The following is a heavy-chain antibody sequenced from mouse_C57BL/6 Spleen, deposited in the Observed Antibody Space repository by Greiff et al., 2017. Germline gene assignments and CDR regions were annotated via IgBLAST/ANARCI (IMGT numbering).Heavy chain of an antibody. V-gene: IGHV7-1*01. Sequence: EVNVVESGGGLVQPGRSLRLSCATSGFTFSDFYMEWVRQAPGKGLEWIAASRNIANDYPTEYSASVKGRFIVSRDTTQSIRSLQMNALRAEDTAIDYCARNADYSEAMDYWGQGTSVTVSS. CDR1: GFTFSDFY. CDR2: SRNIANDYPT. D-gene: IGHD1-1*01. J-gene: IGHJ4*01. CDR3: ARNADYSEAMDY.